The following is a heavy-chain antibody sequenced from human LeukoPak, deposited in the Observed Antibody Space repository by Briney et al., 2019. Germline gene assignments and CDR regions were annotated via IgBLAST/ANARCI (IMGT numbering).Heavy chain of an antibody. CDR1: GFTFSSYA. J-gene: IGHJ4*02. CDR2: ISGSGGST. D-gene: IGHD3-22*01. Sequence: GGSLRLSCAASGFTFSSYAMSWVRQAPGKGLEWVSAISGSGGSTYYADSVKGWFTISRDNSKNTLYLQMNSLRAEDTAVYYCAKAAETYYYDSSGYNPDYWGQGTLVTVSS. V-gene: IGHV3-23*01. CDR3: AKAAETYYYDSSGYNPDY.